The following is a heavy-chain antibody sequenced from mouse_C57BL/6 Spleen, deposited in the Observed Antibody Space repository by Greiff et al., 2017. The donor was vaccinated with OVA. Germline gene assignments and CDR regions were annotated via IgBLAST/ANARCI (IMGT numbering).Heavy chain of an antibody. J-gene: IGHJ2*01. V-gene: IGHV1-54*01. D-gene: IGHD2-1*01. CDR2: INPGSGGT. CDR3: AMSTMERQGVFDY. Sequence: VQLQQSGAELVRPGTSVKVSCKASGYAFTNYLIEWAKQRPGQGLEWIGVINPGSGGTNYNEKFKGKATLTADKSSSTAYMQLSSLTSEDSAVYFCAMSTMERQGVFDYWGQGTTLTVSS. CDR1: GYAFTNYL.